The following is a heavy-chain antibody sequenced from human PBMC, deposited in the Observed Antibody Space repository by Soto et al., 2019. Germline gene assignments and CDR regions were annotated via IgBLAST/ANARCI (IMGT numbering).Heavy chain of an antibody. J-gene: IGHJ5*02. D-gene: IGHD2-2*01. CDR1: GGSISSGGYS. Sequence: LQLQESGSGLVKPSPTLSLTCAVSGGSISSGGYSWSWIRQPPGKGLEWIGYIYHSGSTYYNPSLKSRVTISVDRSKNQFSLKQSSVTAADTAVYYCTSVPDRWGQGTLVTVSS. CDR2: IYHSGST. V-gene: IGHV4-30-2*01. CDR3: TSVPDR.